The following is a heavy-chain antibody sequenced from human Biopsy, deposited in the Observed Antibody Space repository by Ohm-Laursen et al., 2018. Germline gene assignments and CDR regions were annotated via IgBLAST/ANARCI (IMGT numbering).Heavy chain of an antibody. CDR2: ISYTGDT. V-gene: IGHV4-59*01. Sequence: GTLSLTCTVSGDSISSDFWSWIRQTPGKGLEWIGYISYTGDTNYNPSLESRITISLDTSKNQFSLMLSSVTAADTAVYYCARDDAVTVIRGLYYWGQGALVTVSS. D-gene: IGHD2-21*02. CDR3: ARDDAVTVIRGLYY. CDR1: GDSISSDF. J-gene: IGHJ4*02.